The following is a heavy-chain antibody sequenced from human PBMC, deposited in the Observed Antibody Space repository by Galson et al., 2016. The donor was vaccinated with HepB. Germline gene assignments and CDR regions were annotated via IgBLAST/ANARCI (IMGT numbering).Heavy chain of an antibody. D-gene: IGHD6-13*01. Sequence: SVKVSCKASGYTFNGYYIHWVRQAPGQGLEWVGRINPNSGGTNYAQRFQGRVTMTGDTSISTAYMELSRLRSGDTAVFYCARERIAAIGDYYYHGMDVRGQGSTVTVSS. CDR2: INPNSGGT. V-gene: IGHV1-2*06. CDR1: GYTFNGYY. J-gene: IGHJ6*02. CDR3: ARERIAAIGDYYYHGMDV.